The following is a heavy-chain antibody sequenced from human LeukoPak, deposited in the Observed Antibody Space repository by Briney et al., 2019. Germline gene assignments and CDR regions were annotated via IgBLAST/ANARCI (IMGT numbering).Heavy chain of an antibody. Sequence: GGSLRLSCAASGFTFSSYAMPWVRQAPGKGLEWVAVISYDGSNKYYADSVKGRFTISRDNSKNTLYLQMNSLRAEDTAVYYCARDPVGSYLFDYWGRGTLVTVSS. D-gene: IGHD1-26*01. CDR3: ARDPVGSYLFDY. CDR2: ISYDGSNK. CDR1: GFTFSSYA. V-gene: IGHV3-30-3*01. J-gene: IGHJ4*02.